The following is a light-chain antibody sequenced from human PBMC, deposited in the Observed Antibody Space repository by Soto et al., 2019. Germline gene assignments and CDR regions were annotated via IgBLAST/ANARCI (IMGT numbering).Light chain of an antibody. CDR3: AAWDDSLTAYV. CDR2: NSN. J-gene: IGLJ1*01. V-gene: IGLV1-44*01. CDR1: SSNIGSNP. Sequence: QSVLTQPPSASGTPGQRVTISCSGSSSNIGSNPVDWYQQLPGTAPKLLIYNSNQRPSGVPDRFSGSKSGTSDSLAISGLQSEDEADYYCAAWDDSLTAYVFGTGTKLTVL.